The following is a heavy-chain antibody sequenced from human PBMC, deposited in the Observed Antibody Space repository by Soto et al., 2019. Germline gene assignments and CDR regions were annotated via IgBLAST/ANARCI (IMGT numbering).Heavy chain of an antibody. D-gene: IGHD3-22*01. CDR1: GFTFSNYG. CDR3: VRGSMIVVPYSFHI. CDR2: IWYDGSNT. J-gene: IGHJ3*02. V-gene: IGHV3-33*01. Sequence: QAQLVESGGGVVQPGRSLRISCATSGFTFSNYGMHWDRQAPGKGLEWVAVIWYDGSNTYYADSVKGRFTISRDNSKNTMYLQMNSLRAEDTAMYYCVRGSMIVVPYSFHIWGQGTMVTVSS.